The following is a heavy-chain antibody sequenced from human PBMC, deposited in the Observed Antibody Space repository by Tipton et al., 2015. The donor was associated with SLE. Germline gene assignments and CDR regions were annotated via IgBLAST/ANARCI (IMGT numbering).Heavy chain of an antibody. D-gene: IGHD5-18*01. CDR1: GGSVSSSSKY. Sequence: LRLSCTVSGGSVSSSSKYGAWLRQPPGKGLEWIGSIYYTGTTTYYNSFLKRRVTMSLDTSKNQFSLRLTSVIAADTAVYYCARLHGYSYGLNWFDPWGQGTLVTVSS. J-gene: IGHJ5*02. CDR2: IYYTGTTT. V-gene: IGHV4-39*07. CDR3: ARLHGYSYGLNWFDP.